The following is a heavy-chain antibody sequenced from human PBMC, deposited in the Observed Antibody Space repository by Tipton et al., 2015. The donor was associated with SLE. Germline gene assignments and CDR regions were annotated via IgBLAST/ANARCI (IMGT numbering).Heavy chain of an antibody. Sequence: TLSLTCTVSGASISGGSYYWGWVRQPPGKGLEWIGSRFRSGYSYYNPSLRSRATISLDTNKNEVSLRLISVTAADTAVYYCARGEFGSGWYVWGQGMLVTVSS. V-gene: IGHV4-39*07. CDR1: GASISGGSYY. CDR2: RFRSGYS. D-gene: IGHD6-13*01. CDR3: ARGEFGSGWYV. J-gene: IGHJ4*02.